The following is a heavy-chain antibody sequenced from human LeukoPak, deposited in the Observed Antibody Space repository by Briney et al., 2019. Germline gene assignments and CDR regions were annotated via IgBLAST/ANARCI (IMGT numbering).Heavy chain of an antibody. V-gene: IGHV3-30*02. Sequence: AGGSLRLACAAGGFTFSHYGMDWGRQAPGKGLEWVGVVRYDGTNEYNAAVKGRFTVSRDNSKNTLYLQMNSLRGDDTAVYYCAKEGPDYSVPAGLEYWGQGTLVTVSS. J-gene: IGHJ4*02. CDR1: GFTFSHYG. D-gene: IGHD2-2*01. CDR2: VRYDGTNE. CDR3: AKEGPDYSVPAGLEY.